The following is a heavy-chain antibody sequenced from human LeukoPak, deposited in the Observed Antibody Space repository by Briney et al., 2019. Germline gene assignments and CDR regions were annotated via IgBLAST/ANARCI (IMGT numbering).Heavy chain of an antibody. Sequence: GGSLRLSCAASAFTFSLYAIHWVRQAPGKGLEWVTLVSYDGTNKYYAQFVEGRFTISRDNSKNTVYLQMDSLRPEDTAVFYCARVVSRLEGLGSNIAWPYYYYEVDVWGQGTTVTVSS. V-gene: IGHV3-30-3*01. CDR3: ARVVSRLEGLGSNIAWPYYYYEVDV. CDR1: AFTFSLYA. CDR2: VSYDGTNK. J-gene: IGHJ6*02. D-gene: IGHD3-3*01.